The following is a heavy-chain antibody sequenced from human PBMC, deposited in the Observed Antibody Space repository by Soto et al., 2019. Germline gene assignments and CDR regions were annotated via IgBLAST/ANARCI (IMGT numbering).Heavy chain of an antibody. CDR1: GGSISSYY. Sequence: QVQLQESGPGLVKPSETLSLTCTVSGGSISSYYWSWIRQPPGKGLEWIGYIYYSGSTNYNPSLKSRFTISVDASKNQFSLKLSSVTAADTAVYYCARRWGSYFDYWGQGTLVTVSS. D-gene: IGHD7-27*01. J-gene: IGHJ4*02. CDR3: ARRWGSYFDY. CDR2: IYYSGST. V-gene: IGHV4-59*08.